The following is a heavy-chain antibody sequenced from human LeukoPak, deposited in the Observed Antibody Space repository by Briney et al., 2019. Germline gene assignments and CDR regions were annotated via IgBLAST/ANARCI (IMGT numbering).Heavy chain of an antibody. CDR3: AAGGGELDELDY. J-gene: IGHJ4*02. CDR1: GFTFDDYA. D-gene: IGHD1-26*01. CDR2: ISWNSGSI. V-gene: IGHV3-9*01. Sequence: GRSLRLSCAASGFTFDDYAMHWVRQAPGKGLEWVSGISWNSGSIGYADSVKGRFTISRDNAKNSLYLQMNSLRAEDTAVYYCAAGGGELDELDYWGQGTLVTVSS.